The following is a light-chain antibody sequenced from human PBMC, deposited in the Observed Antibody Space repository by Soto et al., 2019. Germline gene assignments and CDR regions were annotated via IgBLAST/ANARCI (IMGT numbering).Light chain of an antibody. Sequence: QTVVTQPPSASGTPGQRVTISCSGSSSNIGSNYVYWYQQLPGTGPKLLIYRNNQRPSGVPDRFSGSKSGTSASLAISGLRSEDEADYYCAAWDDSLSGHVVFGGGTQLTVL. CDR1: SSNIGSNY. J-gene: IGLJ2*01. CDR3: AAWDDSLSGHVV. CDR2: RNN. V-gene: IGLV1-47*01.